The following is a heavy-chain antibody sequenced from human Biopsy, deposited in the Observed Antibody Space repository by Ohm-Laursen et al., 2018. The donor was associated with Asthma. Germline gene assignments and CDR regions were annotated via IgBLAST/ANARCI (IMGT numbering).Heavy chain of an antibody. CDR1: VFTFSSYA. CDR3: ATFPYGDYLPLDY. V-gene: IGHV3-23*01. CDR2: ISGSGGST. D-gene: IGHD4-17*01. Sequence: SLRLSCSASVFTFSSYAMSWVRQAPGKGLEWVSAISGSGGSTYYADSVKGRFTISRDNSKNTLYLQMNSLRAEDTAVYYCATFPYGDYLPLDYWGQGTLVTVSS. J-gene: IGHJ4*02.